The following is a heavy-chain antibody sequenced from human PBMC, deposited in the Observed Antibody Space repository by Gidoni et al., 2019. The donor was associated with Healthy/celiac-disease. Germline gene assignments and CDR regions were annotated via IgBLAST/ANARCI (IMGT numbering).Heavy chain of an antibody. CDR1: VRSLSSYY. CDR2: IYYSGST. D-gene: IGHD4-17*01. V-gene: IGHV4-59*01. Sequence: QVQLQASGPGLLTPSDTLSLPCTVPVRSLSSYYWSWIRQPPGKGLEWIGYIYYSGSTNYNPSLKSRVTRSVDTSKNQFSLKMSSVTAADTAVYYCAANDYGDPTFFDPWGQGTLVTVSS. J-gene: IGHJ5*02. CDR3: AANDYGDPTFFDP.